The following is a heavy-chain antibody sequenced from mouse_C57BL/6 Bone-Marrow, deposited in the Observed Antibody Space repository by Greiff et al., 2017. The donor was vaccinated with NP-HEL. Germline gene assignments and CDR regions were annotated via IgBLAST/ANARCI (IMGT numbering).Heavy chain of an antibody. CDR2: IHPNSGST. J-gene: IGHJ2*01. CDR3: ARGGDDGYYDY. V-gene: IGHV1-64*01. Sequence: QVQLQQPGSSLFPPGASVKLSCKASGYTFTRYCLHLLHQSPGQCLACIGIIHPNSGSTNYNEKFKSKATLTVDKSSSTAYMQLSSLTSEDSAVYYCARGGDDGYYDYWGQGTTLTVSS. D-gene: IGHD2-3*01. CDR1: GYTFTRYC.